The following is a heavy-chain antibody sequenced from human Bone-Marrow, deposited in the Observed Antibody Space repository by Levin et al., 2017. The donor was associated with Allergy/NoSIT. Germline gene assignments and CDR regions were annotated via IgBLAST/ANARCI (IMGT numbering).Heavy chain of an antibody. CDR1: GFTFRSYS. D-gene: IGHD6-19*01. Sequence: PGGSLRLSCAASGFTFRSYSMNWVRQAPGKGLEWVSSISATSSTIYYADSVKGRFTISRDNAKNSLYLQMNSLRDEDTAVYYCASYYGTDWYGGFWGRGTLVTVSS. CDR2: ISATSSTI. J-gene: IGHJ4*02. V-gene: IGHV3-48*02. CDR3: ASYYGTDWYGGF.